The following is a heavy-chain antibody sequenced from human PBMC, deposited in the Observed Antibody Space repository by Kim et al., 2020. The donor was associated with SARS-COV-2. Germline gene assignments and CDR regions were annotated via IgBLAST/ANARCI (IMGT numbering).Heavy chain of an antibody. Sequence: SVKVSCKASGGTFSSYAISWVRQAPGQGLEWMGGIIPIFGTANYAQKFQGRVTITADESTSTAYMELSSLRSEDTAVYYCAFSAGFGELVIPGGYYYYGMDVWGQGTTVTVYS. CDR2: IIPIFGTA. CDR3: AFSAGFGELVIPGGYYYYGMDV. CDR1: GGTFSSYA. D-gene: IGHD3-10*01. J-gene: IGHJ6*02. V-gene: IGHV1-69*13.